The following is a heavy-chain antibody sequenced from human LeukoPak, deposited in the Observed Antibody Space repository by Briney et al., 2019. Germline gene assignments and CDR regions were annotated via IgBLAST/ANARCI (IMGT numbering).Heavy chain of an antibody. CDR2: ISDSGAAT. J-gene: IGHJ4*02. D-gene: IGHD5-18*01. Sequence: GGSLRPSCAASGFTFSSYAMNWVRQDPGKGLEWVSRISDSGAATYYADSVKGRFAISRDNSKNTPYLHMNSLRADDTAVYYCAKVDIPMGRLINSWGQGTLVSVSS. CDR1: GFTFSSYA. CDR3: AKVDIPMGRLINS. V-gene: IGHV3-23*01.